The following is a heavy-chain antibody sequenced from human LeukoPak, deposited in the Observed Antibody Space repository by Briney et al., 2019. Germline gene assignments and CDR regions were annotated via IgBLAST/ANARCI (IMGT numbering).Heavy chain of an antibody. Sequence: GGSLRLSCAASGFTFSSYWMSWVRQAPGKGLEWVANIKQDGSEKYYVDSVKGRFTISRDNAKNSLYLQMNSLRAEDTAVYYCAKDAIYDFWSGTWGFDYWGQGTLVTVSS. CDR1: GFTFSSYW. D-gene: IGHD3-3*01. CDR3: AKDAIYDFWSGTWGFDY. V-gene: IGHV3-7*01. CDR2: IKQDGSEK. J-gene: IGHJ4*02.